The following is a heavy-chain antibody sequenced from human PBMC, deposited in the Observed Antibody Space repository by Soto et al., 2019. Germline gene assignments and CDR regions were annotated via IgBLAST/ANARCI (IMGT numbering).Heavy chain of an antibody. Sequence: QVQLQESGPGLVRPSQTLSLTCTVSGDSITKGLSYWSWIRQHPETGLEWIGYIHYSGSTDYTPSLKGRATISVDTSKSQFSLKLTSVTAADTAVYYCARQKWLSPFDYWGQGTLVTVSS. J-gene: IGHJ4*02. CDR3: ARQKWLSPFDY. CDR2: IHYSGST. CDR1: GDSITKGLSY. V-gene: IGHV4-31*03. D-gene: IGHD6-19*01.